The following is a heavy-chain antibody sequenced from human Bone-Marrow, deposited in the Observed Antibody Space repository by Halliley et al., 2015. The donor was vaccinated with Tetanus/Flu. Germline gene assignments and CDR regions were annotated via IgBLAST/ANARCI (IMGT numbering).Heavy chain of an antibody. CDR3: AKKSGTTWFHETPDY. CDR2: IRGSSGTT. CDR1: GFTFSDYT. V-gene: IGHV3-23*01. Sequence: SLRLSCAASGFTFSDYTMNWVRQTPGKGLEWVSGIRGSSGTTYYADSVKGRFTISRDNSKNTLYLQMNSLRAEDTAVYYCAKKSGTTWFHETPDYWGQGTQVTVSS. J-gene: IGHJ4*02. D-gene: IGHD2-2*01.